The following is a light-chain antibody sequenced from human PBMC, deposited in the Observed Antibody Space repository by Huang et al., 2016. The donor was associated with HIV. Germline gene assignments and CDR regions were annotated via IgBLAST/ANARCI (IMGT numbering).Light chain of an antibody. CDR3: QQYNNWPQT. V-gene: IGKV3-15*01. CDR2: GAS. Sequence: IVMTQSPATLSVSPGERATRSCRASQRFTSNLGWYQQKPGQSPRLLLYGASTRATGIPARFSGSGYGTEFTLTISSLQSEDFAVDYCQQYNNWPQTFGQGTKVEIK. J-gene: IGKJ1*01. CDR1: QRFTSN.